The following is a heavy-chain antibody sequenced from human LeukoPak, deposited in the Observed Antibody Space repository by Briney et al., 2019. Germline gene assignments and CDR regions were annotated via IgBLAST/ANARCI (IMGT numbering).Heavy chain of an antibody. CDR1: GGSISSGSYY. J-gene: IGHJ4*02. D-gene: IGHD3-22*01. CDR3: ASTYYDSSGYYPFDY. CDR2: IYTSGST. Sequence: SETLSLTCTVSGGSISSGSYYWCWIRQPAGKGLEWIGRIYTSGSTNYNPSLKSRVTISVDTSKNQFSLKLSSVTAADTAVYYCASTYYDSSGYYPFDYWGQGTLVTVSS. V-gene: IGHV4-61*02.